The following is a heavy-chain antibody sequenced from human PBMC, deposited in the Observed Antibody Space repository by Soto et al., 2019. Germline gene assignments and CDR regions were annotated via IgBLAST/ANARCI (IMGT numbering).Heavy chain of an antibody. Sequence: GASVKVSCKASGYTFTSYDINWVRQATGQGLEWMGWMNPNSGNTGYAQKFQGRVTMTRNTSISTAYMELSSLRSEDTAVYYCARGRKKTYYDFWSGYYGYWFDPWGQGTLVTVSS. D-gene: IGHD3-3*01. CDR2: MNPNSGNT. V-gene: IGHV1-8*01. J-gene: IGHJ5*02. CDR1: GYTFTSYD. CDR3: ARGRKKTYYDFWSGYYGYWFDP.